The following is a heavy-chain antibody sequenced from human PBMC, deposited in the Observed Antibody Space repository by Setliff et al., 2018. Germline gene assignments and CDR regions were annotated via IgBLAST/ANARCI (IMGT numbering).Heavy chain of an antibody. CDR1: GYTFTSYA. CDR3: ARDRRIVGARHAFDI. D-gene: IGHD1-26*01. CDR2: INTNTGNP. J-gene: IGHJ3*02. V-gene: IGHV7-4-1*02. Sequence: ASVKVSCKASGYTFTSYAMHWVRQAPGQGLEWMGWINTNTGNPTYAQGFTGRFVFSLDTSVSTAYLQISTLKAEDTAVYYCARDRRIVGARHAFDIWGQGTMVTVSS.